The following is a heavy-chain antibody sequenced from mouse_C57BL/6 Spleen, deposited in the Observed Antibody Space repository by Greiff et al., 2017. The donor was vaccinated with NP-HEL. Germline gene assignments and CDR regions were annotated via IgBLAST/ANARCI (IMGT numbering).Heavy chain of an antibody. CDR1: GYAFSSYW. Sequence: QVQLQQSGAELVKPGASVKISCKASGYAFSSYWMNWVKQRPGKGLEWIGQIYPGDGDTNYNGKFKGKATLTADKSSSTAYMQLSSLTSEDSAVYFCARFYYYGSSYGAMDYWGQGTSVTVSS. CDR3: ARFYYYGSSYGAMDY. D-gene: IGHD1-1*01. J-gene: IGHJ4*01. CDR2: IYPGDGDT. V-gene: IGHV1-80*01.